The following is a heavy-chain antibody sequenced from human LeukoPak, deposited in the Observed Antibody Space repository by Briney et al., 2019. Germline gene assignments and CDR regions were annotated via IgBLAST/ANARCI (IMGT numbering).Heavy chain of an antibody. V-gene: IGHV3-48*04. D-gene: IGHD5-12*01. CDR1: GFTFSRHS. J-gene: IGHJ4*02. Sequence: PGGSLRLSCAASGFTFSRHSMNWVRQAPGKGLEWVSYISSSGSSTIHYADSVKGRFTISRDNAKNSLYLQMNSLRAEDTAVYYCARPRGCSGYDSSDWGQGTLVTVSS. CDR3: ARPRGCSGYDSSD. CDR2: ISSSGSSTI.